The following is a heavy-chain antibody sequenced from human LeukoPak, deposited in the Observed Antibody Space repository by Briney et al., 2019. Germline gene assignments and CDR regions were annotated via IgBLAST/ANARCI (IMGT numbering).Heavy chain of an antibody. D-gene: IGHD6-13*01. Sequence: GGSLRLSCAASGFTFSSYGMHWVRQAPGKGLEWVAVIWYDGSNKYYADSVKGRFTISRDNSKNTLYLQMNSLRAEDTAVYYCARDPAAGWFDYWGQGPLVTVSS. CDR3: ARDPAAGWFDY. J-gene: IGHJ4*02. CDR2: IWYDGSNK. V-gene: IGHV3-33*01. CDR1: GFTFSSYG.